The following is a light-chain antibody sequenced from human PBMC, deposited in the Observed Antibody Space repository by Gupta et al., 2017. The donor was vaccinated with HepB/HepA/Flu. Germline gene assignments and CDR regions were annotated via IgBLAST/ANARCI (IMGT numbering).Light chain of an antibody. CDR1: QSVSSNY. J-gene: IGKJ2*04. CDR3: QQYGSAPCS. Sequence: ELVLTQSPGTLSLSPGERATPPCRASQSVSSNYLAWYQQKPGQAPRLLIYGASSRATGIPARFSGSGSETDFTLTISRLEPEDFAMYYCQQYGSAPCSFGQGTKLEI. CDR2: GAS. V-gene: IGKV3-20*01.